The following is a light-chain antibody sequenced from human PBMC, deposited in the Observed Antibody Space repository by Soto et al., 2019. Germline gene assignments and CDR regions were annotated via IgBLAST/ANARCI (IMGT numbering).Light chain of an antibody. J-gene: IGKJ4*01. Sequence: VLRQSAGTLSSSPGERATLSCRASQSVSSSFLTWYQQKPGQAPRLLIYGASSRATGIPDRFSGSGSGTDFTLTISRLEPEDFAVYYCQQYGSSLLTFGGGTKVDI. CDR1: QSVSSSF. CDR3: QQYGSSLLT. CDR2: GAS. V-gene: IGKV3-20*01.